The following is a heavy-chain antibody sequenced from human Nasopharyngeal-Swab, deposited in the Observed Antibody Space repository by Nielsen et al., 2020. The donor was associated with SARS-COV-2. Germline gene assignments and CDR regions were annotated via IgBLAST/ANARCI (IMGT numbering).Heavy chain of an antibody. J-gene: IGHJ4*02. Sequence: SETLSLTCTVSGGSISSGSYYWSWIRQPAGKGLEWIGRIYTSGSTNYNPSLKSRVTISVDTSKNQFSLRLSSVTAADTAVYYCARDGGYCTGGSCQRRVDYWGQGTLVTVSS. V-gene: IGHV4-61*02. CDR2: IYTSGST. CDR1: GGSISSGSYY. D-gene: IGHD2-15*01. CDR3: ARDGGYCTGGSCQRRVDY.